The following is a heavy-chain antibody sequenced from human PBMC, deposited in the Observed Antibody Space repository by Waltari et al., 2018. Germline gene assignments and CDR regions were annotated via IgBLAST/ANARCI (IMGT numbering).Heavy chain of an antibody. CDR2: IRDSGVVR. V-gene: IGHV3-23*01. CDR3: ARHLYGIDYLELDT. CDR1: GFKFSNYA. D-gene: IGHD3-10*01. Sequence: EVQLLESGGGLAPPGGSLRLSCVASGFKFSNYAMSWVRQAPGKGLEGVAGIRDSGVVRTNADSVKGRLTVSRDNSINTVFLQINSLTAEDTAIYYCARHLYGIDYLELDTWGRGTLVAVSS. J-gene: IGHJ1*01.